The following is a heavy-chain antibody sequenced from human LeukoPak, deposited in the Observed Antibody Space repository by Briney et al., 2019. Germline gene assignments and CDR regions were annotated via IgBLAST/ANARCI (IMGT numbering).Heavy chain of an antibody. J-gene: IGHJ4*02. D-gene: IGHD3-10*01. V-gene: IGHV5-51*01. CDR1: GYSFTSYW. CDR3: ERLGYYYGSGNYFDY. CDR2: IYPGDSDT. Sequence: GESLKISCKGSGYSFTSYWIGWVRQMPGKGLEWMGIIYPGDSDTRYSPSFQGQVTISADKSISIAYLQWSSLKASDTAMYSCERLGYYYGSGNYFDYWGQGTLVTVSS.